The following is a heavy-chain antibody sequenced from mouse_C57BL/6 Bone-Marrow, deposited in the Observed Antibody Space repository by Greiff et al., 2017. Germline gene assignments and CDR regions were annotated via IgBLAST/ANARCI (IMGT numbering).Heavy chain of an antibody. V-gene: IGHV1-81*01. Sequence: VQLQESGAELARPGASVKLSCKASGYTFTSYGISWVKQRTGQGLEWIGEIYPRSGNTYYNEKFKGKATLTADKSSSTAYRELRSLTSEDSAVYFCARRALYYGSSYYFDYWGQGTTLTVSS. CDR1: GYTFTSYG. CDR3: ARRALYYGSSYYFDY. D-gene: IGHD1-1*01. J-gene: IGHJ2*01. CDR2: IYPRSGNT.